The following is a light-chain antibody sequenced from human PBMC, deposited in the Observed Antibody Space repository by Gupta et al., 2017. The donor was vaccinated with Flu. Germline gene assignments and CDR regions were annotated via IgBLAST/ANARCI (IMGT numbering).Light chain of an antibody. Sequence: ESTTRSCRPSQNVLNDYLAWYQQKPGQAPILLIYGASTKATGSPARFTGSGSGADFTLTINGVQPEDFATYSCHQYASSPLTVGPGTRVDF. CDR2: GAS. J-gene: IGKJ3*01. V-gene: IGKV3-20*01. CDR1: QNVLNDY. CDR3: HQYASSPLT.